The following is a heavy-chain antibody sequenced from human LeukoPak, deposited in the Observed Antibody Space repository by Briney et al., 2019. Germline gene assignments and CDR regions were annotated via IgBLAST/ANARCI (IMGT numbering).Heavy chain of an antibody. Sequence: APTLSLTCPVSGASISIYCRSWTRHPPGKGLEWIGYIYDSGSTNYKPSLKSRVTISVDTSKNQFSLKLSSVTAADTALYYCARARYSSSPFDYWGQGTLVTVSS. V-gene: IGHV4-59*01. J-gene: IGHJ4*02. CDR3: ARARYSSSPFDY. CDR1: GASISIYC. D-gene: IGHD6-6*01. CDR2: IYDSGST.